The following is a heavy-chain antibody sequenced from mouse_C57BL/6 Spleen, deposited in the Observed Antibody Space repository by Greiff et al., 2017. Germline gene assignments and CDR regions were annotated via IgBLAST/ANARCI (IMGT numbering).Heavy chain of an antibody. CDR2: ISDGGSYT. CDR3: ARDEELGPFDY. V-gene: IGHV5-4*01. CDR1: GFTFSSYA. J-gene: IGHJ2*01. Sequence: EVKLMESGGGLVKPGGSLKLSCAASGFTFSSYAMSWVRQTPEKRLEWVATISDGGSYTYYPDNVKGRFTISRDNAKNNLYLQMSHLKSEDTAMYYCARDEELGPFDYWGQGTTLTVSS. D-gene: IGHD4-1*01.